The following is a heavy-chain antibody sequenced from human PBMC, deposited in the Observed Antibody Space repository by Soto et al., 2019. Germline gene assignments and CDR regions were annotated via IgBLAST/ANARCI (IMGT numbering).Heavy chain of an antibody. CDR1: GYTFTSYG. CDR2: ISAYSGNT. J-gene: IGHJ6*02. CDR3: ARDIRSGSYYYYYGMDV. Sequence: ASVKVSCKASGYTFTSYGISWVRQAPGQGLEWMGWISAYSGNTNYAQKLQGRVTMTTDTSTSTAYMELRSLRSDDTAVYYCARDIRSGSYYYYYGMDVWGQGTTVTVSS. D-gene: IGHD1-26*01. V-gene: IGHV1-18*04.